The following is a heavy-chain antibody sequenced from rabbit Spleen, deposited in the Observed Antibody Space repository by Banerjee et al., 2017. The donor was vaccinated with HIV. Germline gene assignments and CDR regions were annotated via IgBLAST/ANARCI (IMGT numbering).Heavy chain of an antibody. V-gene: IGHV1S40*01. CDR2: IYTGGSA. CDR1: GIDFSSYYY. CDR3: ARGGVGSNGGYRAFDP. D-gene: IGHD1-1*01. J-gene: IGHJ2*01. Sequence: QSLEESGGDLVKPGASLTLTCTASGIDFSSYYYMCWVRQAPGKGLEWIGCIYTGGSAYYASWAKGRFTVSKTSSTTVTLQMTSLTASDTATYYCARGGVGSNGGYRAFDPWGPGTLVTV.